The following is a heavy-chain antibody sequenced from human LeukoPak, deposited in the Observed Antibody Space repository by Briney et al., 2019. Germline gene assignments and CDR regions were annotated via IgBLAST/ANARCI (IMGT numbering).Heavy chain of an antibody. CDR2: IIPIFGTA. V-gene: IGHV1-69*13. D-gene: IGHD6-19*01. CDR3: ARELASSGWYREAAYYFDY. Sequence: GASVKVSCKASGYTFTSYAISWVRQAPGQGLEWMGGIIPIFGTANYAQKFQGRVTITADESTSTAYMELSSLRSEDTAVYYCARELASSGWYREAAYYFDYWGQGTLVTVSS. J-gene: IGHJ4*02. CDR1: GYTFTSYA.